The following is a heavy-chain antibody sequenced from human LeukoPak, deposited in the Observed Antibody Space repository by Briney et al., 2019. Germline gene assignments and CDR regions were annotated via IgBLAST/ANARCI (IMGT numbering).Heavy chain of an antibody. CDR2: ISGSGSGDST. J-gene: IGHJ4*02. Sequence: GGSLRLSCAASGFTFSSYAMNWVRQAPGKGLEWVSAISGSGSGDSTYYADSVKGRFTISRDNSKNTLCLQMSSLRAEDTAVYYCATAATVDTAMPPDYWGQGTLVTVSS. CDR1: GFTFSSYA. D-gene: IGHD5-18*01. CDR3: ATAATVDTAMPPDY. V-gene: IGHV3-23*01.